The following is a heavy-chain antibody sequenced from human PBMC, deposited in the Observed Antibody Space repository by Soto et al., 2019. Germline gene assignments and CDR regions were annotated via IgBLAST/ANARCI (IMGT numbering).Heavy chain of an antibody. J-gene: IGHJ4*02. CDR1: GFTFRSYA. CDR3: ATLDTAEIQTAAY. D-gene: IGHD2-15*01. Sequence: GGSLRLSCGVSGFTFRSYAMYWVRQAPGKGLEWVAVITHDGSQKYYADYVKGRFTISRDNAKNSLYLQMNSLRVEDTAVYYCATLDTAEIQTAAYWGQGTLVTVSS. CDR2: ITHDGSQK. V-gene: IGHV3-30*04.